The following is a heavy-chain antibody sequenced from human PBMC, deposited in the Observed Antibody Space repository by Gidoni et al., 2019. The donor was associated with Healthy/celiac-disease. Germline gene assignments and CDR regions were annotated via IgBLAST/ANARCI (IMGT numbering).Heavy chain of an antibody. CDR2: IYYSGST. D-gene: IGHD3-10*01. J-gene: IGHJ4*02. CDR1: GRPIRSGGYY. V-gene: IGHV4-31*03. CDR3: ARAYGSGTQGIFDY. Sequence: QVQLQESGPGLVKPSQTLSPTDTVSGRPIRSGGYYWSLIRQHPGKGLEWIGYIYYSGSTYYNPSLKSRVTISVDTSKNQFSLKLSSVTAADTAVYYCARAYGSGTQGIFDYWGQGTLVTVSS.